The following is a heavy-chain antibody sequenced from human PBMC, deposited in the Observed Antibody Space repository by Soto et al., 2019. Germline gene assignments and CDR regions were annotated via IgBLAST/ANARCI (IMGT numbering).Heavy chain of an antibody. CDR1: GYTFTSYS. J-gene: IGHJ4*02. CDR3: ARGPNVYYFDY. V-gene: IGHV1-3*01. CDR2: INAGNGNT. Sequence: QVQLVQSGAEVKKPGASVKVSCKASGYTFTSYSMHWVRQAPGQRLEWMGWINAGNGNTKYSQKFQGRVTITRDTSASTAYMELSSLRSEDTAVYYCARGPNVYYFDYWGQGTLVTVSS. D-gene: IGHD3-16*01.